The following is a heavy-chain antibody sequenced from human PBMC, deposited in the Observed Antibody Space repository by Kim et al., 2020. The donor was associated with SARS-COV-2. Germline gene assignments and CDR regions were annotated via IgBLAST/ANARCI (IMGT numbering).Heavy chain of an antibody. J-gene: IGHJ4*02. D-gene: IGHD3-22*01. CDR2: FDPEEGET. Sequence: ASVKVSCKVSGYTLTELSMHWVRQAPGKGLEWMGGFDPEEGETIYAQKFQGRVTMTEDTSTDTAYMDLSSLRSEDTAVYYCATLDSSGYYKEYYFDYWGQGTLVTVSS. CDR1: GYTLTELS. V-gene: IGHV1-24*01. CDR3: ATLDSSGYYKEYYFDY.